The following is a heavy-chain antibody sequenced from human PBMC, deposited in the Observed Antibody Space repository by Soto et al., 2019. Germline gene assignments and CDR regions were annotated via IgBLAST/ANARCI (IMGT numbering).Heavy chain of an antibody. D-gene: IGHD5-12*01. J-gene: IGHJ4*01. CDR2: ISYDGSNK. Sequence: GGSLRLSCASSVFTFSIYGMPWVRQAPGKGLEWVAVISYDGSNKYYADSVKGRFTISRDNAKNTLYLQMNSLRAEDTAVYYCAKSRGYSGYDLVGEFDYWGHGTMVTVSS. CDR3: AKSRGYSGYDLVGEFDY. CDR1: VFTFSIYG. V-gene: IGHV3-30*18.